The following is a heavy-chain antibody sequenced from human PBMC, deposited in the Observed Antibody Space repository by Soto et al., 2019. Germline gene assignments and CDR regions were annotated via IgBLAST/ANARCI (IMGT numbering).Heavy chain of an antibody. V-gene: IGHV3-23*05. D-gene: IGHD6-19*01. Sequence: EVQLLESGGRLVQPGPSLRLSCAASPVGFSGLGMSWVRQAPGKGLEWVSTIDNSGTRTHYADSVKGRFTISRDTSKYTLDLQMDYLRAEDTALYHCVSWLSAHFDYWGRGTLVTVSS. CDR1: PVGFSGLG. CDR3: VSWLSAHFDY. CDR2: IDNSGTRT. J-gene: IGHJ4*02.